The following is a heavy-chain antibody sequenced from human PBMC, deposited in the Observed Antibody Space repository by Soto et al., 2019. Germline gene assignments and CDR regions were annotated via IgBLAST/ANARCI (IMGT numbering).Heavy chain of an antibody. CDR2: IKQDGSEK. J-gene: IGHJ5*02. CDR1: GFTFSSYW. D-gene: IGHD2-8*01. Sequence: QPGGSLRLSCAASGFTFSSYWMSWVRQAPGKGLEWVANIKQDGSEKYYVDSVKGRFTISRDNAKNSLYLQMNSLRAEDTAVYYCARRDIVLMVWGSGFDPWGQGTLVTVSS. V-gene: IGHV3-7*03. CDR3: ARRDIVLMVWGSGFDP.